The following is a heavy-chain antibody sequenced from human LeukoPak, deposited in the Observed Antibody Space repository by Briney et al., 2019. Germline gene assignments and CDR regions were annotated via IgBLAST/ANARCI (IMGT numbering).Heavy chain of an antibody. Sequence: RGESLKISCKGSGYSFTSYWIGWVRQAPGKGLEWVSAISGSGGSTYYADSVKGRFTISRDNSKNTLYLQMNSLRAEDTAVYYCAVGGLRWYRPFDYWGQGTLVTVSS. CDR2: ISGSGGST. D-gene: IGHD4-23*01. J-gene: IGHJ4*02. V-gene: IGHV3-23*01. CDR1: GYSFTSYW. CDR3: AVGGLRWYRPFDY.